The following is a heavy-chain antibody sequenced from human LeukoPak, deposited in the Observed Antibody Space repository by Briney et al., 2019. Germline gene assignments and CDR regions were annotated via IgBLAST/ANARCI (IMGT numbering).Heavy chain of an antibody. CDR3: ARDEYCSGDSCYVKGMDY. CDR1: GFTFSSFC. D-gene: IGHD2-15*01. CDR2: IRQDGREK. J-gene: IGHJ4*02. V-gene: IGHV3-7*01. Sequence: GGSLRLSCAASGFTFSSFCMSWVRQAPGKGLEWVANIRQDGREKYYGDSVKGRFTISRDNTKNSLFLQMNSLRAEDTAVYYCARDEYCSGDSCYVKGMDYWGQGNLVTVSS.